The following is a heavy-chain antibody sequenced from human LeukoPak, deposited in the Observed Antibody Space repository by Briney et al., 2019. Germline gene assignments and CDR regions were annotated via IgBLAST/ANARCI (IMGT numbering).Heavy chain of an antibody. J-gene: IGHJ6*03. Sequence: GRSLRLSCAGSGFIFSENAMHWVRNTPGPGLELVSGISWNSASIASSDSVKGRFTILRDNAKNLLFLQMTSLRAADTALYYCVKGHCSSSSCFPNYYYYMDVWGTGTTVTVSS. CDR3: VKGHCSSSSCFPNYYYYMDV. CDR1: GFIFSENA. V-gene: IGHV3-9*01. CDR2: ISWNSASI. D-gene: IGHD2-15*01.